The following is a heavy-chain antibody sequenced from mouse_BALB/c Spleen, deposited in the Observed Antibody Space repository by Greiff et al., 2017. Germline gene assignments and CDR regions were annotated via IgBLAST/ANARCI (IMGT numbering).Heavy chain of an antibody. CDR2: ISYSGST. CDR1: GDSITSGY. D-gene: IGHD2-4*01. Sequence: EVQLQQSGPSLVKPSQTLSLTCSVTGDSITSGYWNWIRKFPGNKLEYMGYISYSGSTYYNPSLKSRISITRDTSKNQYYLQLNSVTTEDTATYYCARYNDYPDYYAMDYWGQGTSVTVSS. J-gene: IGHJ4*01. CDR3: ARYNDYPDYYAMDY. V-gene: IGHV3-8*02.